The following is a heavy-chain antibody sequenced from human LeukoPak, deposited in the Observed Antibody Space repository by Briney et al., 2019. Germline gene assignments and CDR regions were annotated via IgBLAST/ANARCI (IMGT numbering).Heavy chain of an antibody. Sequence: PSETLSLTCTVSGGSISPYYWSWIRQTPGKGLEWIGYILYSGTTTNYNPSLKSRVTISVDTSKNQFSLKLSSVTAADTAVYYCARVGDWNDLVYWGQGTLVTASS. V-gene: IGHV4-59*01. J-gene: IGHJ4*02. D-gene: IGHD1-1*01. CDR2: ILYSGTTT. CDR1: GGSISPYY. CDR3: ARVGDWNDLVY.